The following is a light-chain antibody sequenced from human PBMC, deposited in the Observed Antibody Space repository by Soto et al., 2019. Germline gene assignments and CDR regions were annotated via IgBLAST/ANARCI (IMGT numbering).Light chain of an antibody. J-gene: IGLJ7*01. CDR1: SSDIGGYNS. CDR2: EVN. CDR3: SSSAGIYHYLV. Sequence: QSVLTQPPSASGSPGQSVTISCTGTSSDIGGYNSVSWYQQHPGKAPRPMIYEVNKRPSGVPDRFSGSKSGYTASLTVSGLQTEDDAFYYCSSSAGIYHYLVFGGCTQLTVL. V-gene: IGLV2-8*01.